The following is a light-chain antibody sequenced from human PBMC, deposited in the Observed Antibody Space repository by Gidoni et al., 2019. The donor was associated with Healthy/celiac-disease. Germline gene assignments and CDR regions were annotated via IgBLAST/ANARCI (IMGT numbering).Light chain of an antibody. CDR2: AAS. CDR1: QSISSY. V-gene: IGKV1-39*01. CDR3: QQSYSTPLT. J-gene: IGKJ4*01. Sequence: DTQMTQYPSSLSASVGDRVTITCRASQSISSYLNWYQQKPGKAPKLLIYAASRLQSGVPSRFSGSGSGTDFTLTISSLQPEDFATYYCQQSYSTPLTCGGGTKVEIK.